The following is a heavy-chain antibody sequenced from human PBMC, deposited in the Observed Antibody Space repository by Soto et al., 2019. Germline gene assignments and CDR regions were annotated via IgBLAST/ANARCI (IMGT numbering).Heavy chain of an antibody. CDR2: VWYDGSNQ. Sequence: QVQLVESGGGVVQPGGSLRLSCAASGFTFSSYGMHWVRQAPGKGLQWVALVWYDGSNQYYADSVKGRFTISRDNSKNTLHLQLNSLGAEDTAVYFCARDRQFLVGSYVVFAYKYGMDVWGQGTTVTVSS. CDR1: GFTFSSYG. V-gene: IGHV3-33*01. D-gene: IGHD3-9*01. J-gene: IGHJ6*01. CDR3: ARDRQFLVGSYVVFAYKYGMDV.